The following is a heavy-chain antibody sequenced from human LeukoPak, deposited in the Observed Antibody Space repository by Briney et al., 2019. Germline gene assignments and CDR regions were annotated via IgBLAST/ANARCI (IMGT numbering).Heavy chain of an antibody. Sequence: SETLSLTCTVSDGSISSYYWSWIRQSPGKGLEWIGYIYYSGNTNYNPSLKSRVTISVDTSKNQFSLKLSSVTAADTAVYYCVRGRGGSYYYYGMDVWGQGTTVTVS. CDR3: VRGRGGSYYYYGMDV. CDR2: IYYSGNT. V-gene: IGHV4-59*01. CDR1: DGSISSYY. J-gene: IGHJ6*02. D-gene: IGHD3-16*01.